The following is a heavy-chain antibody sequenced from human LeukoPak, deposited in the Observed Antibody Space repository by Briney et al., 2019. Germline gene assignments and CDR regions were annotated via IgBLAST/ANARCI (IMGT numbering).Heavy chain of an antibody. CDR3: ARAPRGSRIVVIITDAFDI. CDR1: GGSISSYY. V-gene: IGHV4-34*01. CDR2: INHSGTT. J-gene: IGHJ3*02. Sequence: SETLSLTCTVSGGSISSYYWSWIRQPPGKGLEWIGEINHSGTTNYNPSLKSRVTISVDTSKNQFSLKLSSVTAADTAVYYCARAPRGSRIVVIITDAFDIWGQGTMVTVSS. D-gene: IGHD3-22*01.